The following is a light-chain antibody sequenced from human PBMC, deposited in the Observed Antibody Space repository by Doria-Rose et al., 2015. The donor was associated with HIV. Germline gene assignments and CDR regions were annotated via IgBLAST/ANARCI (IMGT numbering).Light chain of an antibody. Sequence: TQSPGTLSLSPGERATLSCRASQSFSSTYLAWYQQKPGQAPSLRIYDGSTRATGIPDRFSASESGTDFTLTINRLEPEDFALYYCHQYGTSWTFGQGTKVEI. J-gene: IGKJ1*01. CDR2: DGS. V-gene: IGKV3-20*01. CDR3: HQYGTSWT. CDR1: QSFSSTY.